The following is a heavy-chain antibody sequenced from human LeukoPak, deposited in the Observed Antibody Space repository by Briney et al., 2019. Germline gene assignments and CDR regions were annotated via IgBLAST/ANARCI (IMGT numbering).Heavy chain of an antibody. CDR2: IEKDGSDK. CDR3: ARLSGFTETSHFDY. CDR1: EFTFSDYR. J-gene: IGHJ4*02. D-gene: IGHD6-25*01. V-gene: IGHV3-7*01. Sequence: GGSLRLSCAASEFTFSDYRMTWVRQAPGKGLQWVATIEKDGSDKYYVDSVTGRFTISRDNAKTSLSLQMNSLGAEDTALYYCARLSGFTETSHFDYWGQGTLVTVSS.